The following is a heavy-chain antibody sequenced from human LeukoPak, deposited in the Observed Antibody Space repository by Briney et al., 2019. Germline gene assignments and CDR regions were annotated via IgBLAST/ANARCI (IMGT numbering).Heavy chain of an antibody. V-gene: IGHV3-11*04. Sequence: GGSLRLSCAASGFTVSSNYMSWVRQAPGKGLEWVSAISSSGSTIYYADSVKGRFTISRDNAKNSLYLQMNSLRAEDTAVYFCAREERGGGSDWFDPWGQGTLVTVSS. J-gene: IGHJ5*02. CDR3: AREERGGGSDWFDP. CDR1: GFTVSSNY. D-gene: IGHD2-15*01. CDR2: ISSSGSTI.